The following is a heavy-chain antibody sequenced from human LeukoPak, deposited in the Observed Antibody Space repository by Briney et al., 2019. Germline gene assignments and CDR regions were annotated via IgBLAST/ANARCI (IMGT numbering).Heavy chain of an antibody. D-gene: IGHD2-15*01. CDR2: IYYSGST. Sequence: SETLSLTCTVSGGSIRSYYWSWIRHPPEKGLEWIGHIYYSGSTNYNPFLKSRVTISVDTSKNEFSLKLSSVTAADTAVYYCASQDCSGGRCYSVPFDYWGQGALVTVSS. CDR3: ASQDCSGGRCYSVPFDY. J-gene: IGHJ4*02. CDR1: GGSIRSYY. V-gene: IGHV4-59*13.